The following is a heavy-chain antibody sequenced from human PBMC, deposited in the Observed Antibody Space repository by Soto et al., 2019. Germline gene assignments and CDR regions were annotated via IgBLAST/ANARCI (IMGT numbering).Heavy chain of an antibody. D-gene: IGHD3-9*01. Sequence: QVQVVESGGGVVQPGRSLRLSCAASGFTFSTYGMHWVCQAPGKGLEWVALVWSDGSKKYYADSVKGRFTISRDNSKDTLHLQMNSLRAEDTAVYYCVRVFDTYYFDLWGQGTLVTVST. CDR2: VWSDGSKK. CDR3: VRVFDTYYFDL. V-gene: IGHV3-33*01. CDR1: GFTFSTYG. J-gene: IGHJ4*02.